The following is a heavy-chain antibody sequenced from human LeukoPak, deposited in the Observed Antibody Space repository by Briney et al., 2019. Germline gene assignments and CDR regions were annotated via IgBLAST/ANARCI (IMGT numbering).Heavy chain of an antibody. CDR1: GFTFSSYW. D-gene: IGHD2-2*01. J-gene: IGHJ5*02. CDR3: ARDAGYCSSTSCYGWFDP. Sequence: PGGSLRLPCAASGFTFSSYWMHWVRQAPGKGLVWVSRINSDGSSTSYADSVKGRFTISRDNAKNTLYLQMNSLRAEDTAVYYCARDAGYCSSTSCYGWFDPWGQGTLVTVSS. V-gene: IGHV3-74*01. CDR2: INSDGSST.